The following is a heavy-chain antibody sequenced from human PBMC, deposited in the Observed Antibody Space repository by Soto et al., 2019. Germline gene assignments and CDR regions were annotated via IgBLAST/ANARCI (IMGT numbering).Heavy chain of an antibody. J-gene: IGHJ3*02. D-gene: IGHD3-22*01. CDR3: ARDLLEDPADYYDTKTDGFDI. CDR2: ISYDGSNK. CDR1: GFTFSSYA. V-gene: IGHV3-30-3*01. Sequence: GSLRLSCAASGFTFSSYAMHWVRQAPGKGLEWVAVISYDGSNKYYADSVKGRFTISRDNSKNTLYLQMNSLRAEDTAVYYCARDLLEDPADYYDTKTDGFDIWGQGTMVTVSS.